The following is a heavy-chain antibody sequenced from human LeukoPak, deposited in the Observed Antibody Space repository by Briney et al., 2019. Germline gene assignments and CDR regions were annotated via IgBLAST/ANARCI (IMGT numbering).Heavy chain of an antibody. J-gene: IGHJ4*02. CDR2: ISGSGGST. CDR3: APGDEGFDY. Sequence: GGSLRLSCAASGFTVSSNYMSWVRQAPGKGLEWVSAISGSGGSTYYADSVKGRFTIFRDNSKNTLYLQMNSLRAEDTAVYYCAPGDEGFDYWGQGTLVTVSS. D-gene: IGHD2-21*01. CDR1: GFTVSSNY. V-gene: IGHV3-23*01.